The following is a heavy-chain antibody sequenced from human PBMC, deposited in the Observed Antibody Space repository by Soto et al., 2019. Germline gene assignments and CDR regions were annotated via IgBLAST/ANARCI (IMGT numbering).Heavy chain of an antibody. Sequence: PGGSLRLSCAASGFTFSSYAMHWVRQAPGKGLEYVSAISSNGGSTYYANSVEGRFTISRDNSKNTLYLQMGSLRAEDMAVYYCARHMHYYGSGSYYVAHAFDIWGQGTMVTV. D-gene: IGHD3-10*01. V-gene: IGHV3-64*01. CDR2: ISSNGGST. CDR3: ARHMHYYGSGSYYVAHAFDI. CDR1: GFTFSSYA. J-gene: IGHJ3*02.